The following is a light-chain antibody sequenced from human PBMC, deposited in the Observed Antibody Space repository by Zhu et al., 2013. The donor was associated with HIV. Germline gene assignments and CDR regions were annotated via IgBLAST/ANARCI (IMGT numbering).Light chain of an antibody. CDR1: QTGYTD. V-gene: IGKV3-11*01. CDR2: GAT. CDR3: QQRSNWPT. J-gene: IGKJ4*01. Sequence: ETVLTQSPGTLSLSPGERATLSCRASQTGYTDFLAWYQQRSGQAPRLLFYGATIRATGIPARFSGSGSGTDFTLTINSLEPEDFAVYYCQQRSNWPTFGGGTKVEIK.